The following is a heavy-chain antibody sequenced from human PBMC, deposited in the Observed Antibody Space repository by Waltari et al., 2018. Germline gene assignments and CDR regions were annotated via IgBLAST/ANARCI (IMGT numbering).Heavy chain of an antibody. D-gene: IGHD6-13*01. CDR1: GGPISSYY. J-gene: IGHJ2*01. CDR2: IYTSGST. Sequence: QVQLQESGPGLVKPSETLSLTCTVSGGPISSYYWSWIRQPAGKGLEWIGRIYTSGSTNSNPSLKSRVTISVDKSKNQFSLKLSSVTAADTAVYYCARERLRIAAADPYWYFDLWGRGTLVTVSS. V-gene: IGHV4-4*07. CDR3: ARERLRIAAADPYWYFDL.